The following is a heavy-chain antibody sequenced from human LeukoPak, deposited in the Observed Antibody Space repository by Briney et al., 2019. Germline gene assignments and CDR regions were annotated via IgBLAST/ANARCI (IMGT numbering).Heavy chain of an antibody. D-gene: IGHD1-26*01. J-gene: IGHJ1*01. CDR3: ARGLGGSYYGYFQH. V-gene: IGHV4-59*01. CDR2: IYYSGST. CDR1: GGSISSYY. Sequence: PSETLSLTCTVSGGSISSYYWSWIRQPPGKGLERIGYIYYSGSTNYNPSLKSRVTISVDTSKNQFSLKLSSVTAADTAVYYCARGLGGSYYGYFQHWGQGTLVTVSS.